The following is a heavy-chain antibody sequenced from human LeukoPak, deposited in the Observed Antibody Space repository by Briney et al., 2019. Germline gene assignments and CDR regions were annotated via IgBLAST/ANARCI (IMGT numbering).Heavy chain of an antibody. CDR1: GFTFSNYA. Sequence: GGSLRLSRAASGFTFSNYAMSWVRQAPGRGLEWVSTISGSSGLTYYADSVKGRFTISRDNSKNTLFLQMNSLRAEDTAVYHCVRRGESASYGDYRFDYWGQGTLVTVSS. D-gene: IGHD4-17*01. V-gene: IGHV3-23*01. CDR3: VRRGESASYGDYRFDY. CDR2: ISGSSGLT. J-gene: IGHJ4*02.